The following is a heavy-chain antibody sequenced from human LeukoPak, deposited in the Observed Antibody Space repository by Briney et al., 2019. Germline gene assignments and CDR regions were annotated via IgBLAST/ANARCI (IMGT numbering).Heavy chain of an antibody. D-gene: IGHD1-26*01. Sequence: ASVKVSCKVSGYTLTELSMHWVRQAPGKGLEWMGGFDPEDGETIYAQKFQGRVTMTEDTSTDTAYMELSSLRAEDTAVYYCARDHAGWELPSTLNYYYYYYMDVWSKGTTVTVSS. CDR3: ARDHAGWELPSTLNYYYYYYMDV. CDR1: GYTLTELS. J-gene: IGHJ6*03. CDR2: FDPEDGET. V-gene: IGHV1-24*01.